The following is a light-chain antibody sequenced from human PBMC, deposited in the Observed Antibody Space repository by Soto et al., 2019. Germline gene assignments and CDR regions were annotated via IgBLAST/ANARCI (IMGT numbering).Light chain of an antibody. V-gene: IGKV3-20*01. CDR2: GAS. Sequence: EIVLTQSPGTLSLSPGERATLSCRASQSINSRYLAWYQQKPGQAPRLLIYGASSMATGIPDRFSGSGSGTDFPLAISRLEPEDFAVYYCQQFGSSPGFTFGPGTKVDIK. J-gene: IGKJ3*01. CDR3: QQFGSSPGFT. CDR1: QSINSRY.